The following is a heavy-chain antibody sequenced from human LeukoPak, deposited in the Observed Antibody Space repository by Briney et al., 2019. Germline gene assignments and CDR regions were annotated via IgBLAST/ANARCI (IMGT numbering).Heavy chain of an antibody. Sequence: GGSLRLSCAASGFTFRSSWMPWVGHVPGKGLVWVSHISPDGDFKDYADSVKGRFIISRDNAKNTLFLQMNRLRAEDTALYFCARDLSFSPDSWGQGTLVTVSS. CDR3: ARDLSFSPDS. CDR2: ISPDGDFK. V-gene: IGHV3-74*01. CDR1: GFTFRSSW. J-gene: IGHJ4*02.